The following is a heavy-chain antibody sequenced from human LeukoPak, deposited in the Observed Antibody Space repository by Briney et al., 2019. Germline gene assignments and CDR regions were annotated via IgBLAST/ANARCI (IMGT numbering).Heavy chain of an antibody. CDR2: IYHSGST. J-gene: IGHJ4*02. Sequence: SGTLSLTCAVSGGSISSSNWWSWVRQPPGKGLEWIGEIYHSGSTNYNPSLKSRVTISVDKSKNQFSLKLSSVTAADTAVYYCARSGYSYGGEPGYWGQGTLVTVSS. V-gene: IGHV4-4*02. CDR1: GGSISSSNW. CDR3: ARSGYSYGGEPGY. D-gene: IGHD5-18*01.